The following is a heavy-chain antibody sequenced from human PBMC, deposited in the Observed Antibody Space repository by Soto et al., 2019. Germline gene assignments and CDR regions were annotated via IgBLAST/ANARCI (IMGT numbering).Heavy chain of an antibody. CDR1: GFLFSRYA. D-gene: IGHD3-3*01. CDR2: ISSHGDTT. CDR3: ARDHYDFWSGFPPTIWFHP. V-gene: IGHV3-23*01. Sequence: EERLLQSGGGVVQSGGSLRLSFEASGFLFSRYAMNWVRQAPGKGLGGVSSISSHGDTTYYAESVRGRFTISRDTSTNTRVLQMNSLRAGDTAVYFCARDHYDFWSGFPPTIWFHPWGQGTLVTVSS. J-gene: IGHJ5*02.